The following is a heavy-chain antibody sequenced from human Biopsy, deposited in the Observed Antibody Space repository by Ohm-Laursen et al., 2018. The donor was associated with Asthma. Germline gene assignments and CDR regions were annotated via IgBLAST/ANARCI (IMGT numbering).Heavy chain of an antibody. CDR2: IYYSGTT. Sequence: SDTLSLTCSLFSGSGGYMRSGNYYWGWIRQPPGKGLEWIGSIYYSGTTYYNPSLESRVTVSPDTSKNQFSLKLTSVTAADTAVYYCVRGSSSWHHGPFHYYYGLDVWGQGTTATVSS. D-gene: IGHD6-13*01. V-gene: IGHV4-39*01. CDR3: VRGSSSWHHGPFHYYYGLDV. CDR1: GGYMRSGNYY. J-gene: IGHJ6*02.